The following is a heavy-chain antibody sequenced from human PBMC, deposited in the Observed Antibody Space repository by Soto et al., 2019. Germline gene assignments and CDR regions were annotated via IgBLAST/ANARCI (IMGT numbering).Heavy chain of an antibody. CDR1: GFTFSSYG. V-gene: IGHV3-30*18. Sequence: GGSLRLSCAASGFTFSSYGMHWVRQAPGKGLEWVAVISYDGSNKYYADSVKGRFTISRDNSKNTLYLQMNSLRAEDTAVYYCAKDAYSYGQDPGGYFDYWGQGTLVTVSS. CDR3: AKDAYSYGQDPGGYFDY. CDR2: ISYDGSNK. D-gene: IGHD5-18*01. J-gene: IGHJ4*02.